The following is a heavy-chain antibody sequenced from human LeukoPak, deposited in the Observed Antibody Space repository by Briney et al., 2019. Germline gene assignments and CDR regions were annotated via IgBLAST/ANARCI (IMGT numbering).Heavy chain of an antibody. Sequence: GGSLRLSCVGSGFTFNNAWMNWIRQAPGKGLEWVGRIKDMAHGATIDYAAAVKGRFTLSRDDSKNTLYLQMNSLKTEDTAVYYCTRHRDGIAAAGTDDYWGQGTLATVSS. V-gene: IGHV3-15*07. D-gene: IGHD6-13*01. CDR1: GFTFNNAW. CDR2: IKDMAHGATI. J-gene: IGHJ4*02. CDR3: TRHRDGIAAAGTDDY.